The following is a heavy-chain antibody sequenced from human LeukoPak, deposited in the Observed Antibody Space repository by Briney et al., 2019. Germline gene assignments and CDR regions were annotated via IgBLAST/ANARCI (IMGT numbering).Heavy chain of an antibody. V-gene: IGHV3-48*01. J-gene: IGHJ4*02. CDR1: GFTFGIYA. CDR3: AKGSAQYYFDS. Sequence: PGGSLRLSCAASGFTFGIYAMNWVRQAPGKGLEWVSYIGPSGSNIYYADSVKGRFTISRDNSKNTLYLQMNSLRAEDTAFYYCAKGSAQYYFDSWGQGTLVTVSS. D-gene: IGHD3-10*01. CDR2: IGPSGSNI.